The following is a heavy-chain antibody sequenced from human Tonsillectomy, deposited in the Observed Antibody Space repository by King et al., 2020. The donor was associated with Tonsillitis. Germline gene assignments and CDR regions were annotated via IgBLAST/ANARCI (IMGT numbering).Heavy chain of an antibody. D-gene: IGHD5-18*01. CDR1: GDSVSSNRAA. CDR3: ARDNGDTGPTAFDP. CDR2: TFYRSKWYN. V-gene: IGHV6-1*01. Sequence: VQLQQSGPGLVKPSQTLSLTCAISGDSVSSNRAAWNWIRQSPSRGLEWLGRTFYRSKWYNDYAVAVKSRITINPDTSRNQFSLQLNSVTPEDTAVYYWARDNGDTGPTAFDPWGQGTLVTVPS. J-gene: IGHJ5*02.